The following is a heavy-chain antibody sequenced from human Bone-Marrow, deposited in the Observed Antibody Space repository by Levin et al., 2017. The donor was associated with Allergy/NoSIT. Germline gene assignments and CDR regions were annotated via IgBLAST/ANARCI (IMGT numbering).Heavy chain of an antibody. J-gene: IGHJ4*02. CDR1: GYTFTSYA. Sequence: GESLKISCKASGYTFTSYAMHWVRQAPGQRLEWMGWINAGNGNTKYSQEFQGRVTITRDTSASTAYMELSSLRSEDTAVYYCARVILVGATPYYFDYWGQGTLVTVSS. CDR2: INAGNGNT. V-gene: IGHV1-3*01. CDR3: ARVILVGATPYYFDY. D-gene: IGHD1-26*01.